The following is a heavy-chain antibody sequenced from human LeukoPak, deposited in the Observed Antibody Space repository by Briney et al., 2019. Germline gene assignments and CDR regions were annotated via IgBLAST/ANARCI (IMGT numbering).Heavy chain of an antibody. CDR3: ARFALIGALDF. V-gene: IGHV1-2*02. CDR1: GYTFSYYY. D-gene: IGHD1-26*01. Sequence: ASVKVSCKASGYTFSYYYIHWVRQAPGHGLEWMGWINPKSGDTNYEQRFQGRVTLTRGPSLRTVYMDLGRLTSGDTAIYYCARFALIGALDFWGQGTLITVSS. CDR2: INPKSGDT. J-gene: IGHJ4*02.